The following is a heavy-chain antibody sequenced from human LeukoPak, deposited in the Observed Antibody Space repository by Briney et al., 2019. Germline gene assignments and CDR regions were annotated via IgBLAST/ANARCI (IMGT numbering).Heavy chain of an antibody. D-gene: IGHD3-3*01. CDR3: ARDEGTYDFWSGSDYYYMDV. V-gene: IGHV3-21*01. CDR1: GFTFSTYI. Sequence: GGSLRLSRAASGFTFSTYIMNWVRQAPGKGLEWVSSISSSSSYIYYADSVKGRFTISRDNAKNSLYLQMNSLRAEDTAVYYCARDEGTYDFWSGSDYYYMDVWGKGTTVTVSS. CDR2: ISSSSSYI. J-gene: IGHJ6*03.